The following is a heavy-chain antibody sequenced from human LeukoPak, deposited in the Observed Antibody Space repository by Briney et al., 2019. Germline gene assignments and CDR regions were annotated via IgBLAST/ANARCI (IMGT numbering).Heavy chain of an antibody. V-gene: IGHV6-1*01. Sequence: SQTLSLTCAISGNSVSSNSAAWNWIRQSPSRGLEWLGRTYYRSKWYNDYAVSVKSRITINPDTSKNQFSLQLNSVTPEDTAVYYCARVPSSQEYSSGWIAYFDYWGRGTLVTVSS. CDR1: GNSVSSNSAA. CDR2: TYYRSKWYN. CDR3: ARVPSSQEYSSGWIAYFDY. J-gene: IGHJ4*02. D-gene: IGHD6-19*01.